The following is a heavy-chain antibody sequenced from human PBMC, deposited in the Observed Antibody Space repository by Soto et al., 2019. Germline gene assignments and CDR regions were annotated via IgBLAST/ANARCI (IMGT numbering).Heavy chain of an antibody. CDR2: IRSKAYGGTT. Sequence: GGSLRLSCTASGFTFGDYAMSWFRQAPGKGLEWVGFIRSKAYGGTTEYAASVKGRFTISRDDSKSIAYLQMNSLKTEDTAVYYCSTNYYDRSGYDNWFDPWGQGTLVTVSS. D-gene: IGHD3-22*01. J-gene: IGHJ5*02. CDR1: GFTFGDYA. V-gene: IGHV3-49*03. CDR3: STNYYDRSGYDNWFDP.